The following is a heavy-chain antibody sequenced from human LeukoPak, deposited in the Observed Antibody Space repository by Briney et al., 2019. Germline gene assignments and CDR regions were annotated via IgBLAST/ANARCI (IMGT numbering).Heavy chain of an antibody. D-gene: IGHD2-15*01. V-gene: IGHV1-2*02. J-gene: IGHJ4*02. CDR1: GYTFNDYY. CDR2: ISPKSEKT. Sequence: ASVKVSCKASGYTFNDYYMHWVRQAPGQGLEWMGWISPKSEKTNYAQKFQGRVTMTWDTSISTAYMDLSRLTSDDTAVYYCTRDPGSYCSDGSCSFDYWGQGALVIVSS. CDR3: TRDPGSYCSDGSCSFDY.